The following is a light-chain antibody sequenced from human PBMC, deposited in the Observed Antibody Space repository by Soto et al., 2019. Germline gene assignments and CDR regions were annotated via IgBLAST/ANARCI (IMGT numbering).Light chain of an antibody. CDR1: LGSSSN. J-gene: IGKJ1*01. V-gene: IGKV1-8*01. Sequence: AIRMTQSPSSFSESTGERVTITCRASLGSSSNLAWYQQKPGKAPKLLIYAASTLQSGVTSRFSGSGSGTDFTLTISCLQSEDFATYDCQQYYSYPPTFGQGTKVEIK. CDR3: QQYYSYPPT. CDR2: AAS.